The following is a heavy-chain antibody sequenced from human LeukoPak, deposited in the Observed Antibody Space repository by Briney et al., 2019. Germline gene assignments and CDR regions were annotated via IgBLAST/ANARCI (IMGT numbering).Heavy chain of an antibody. CDR1: GGSISSNSYC. Sequence: PSETLSLTCTVSGGSISSNSYCWGWIRQPAGKGLEWIGHIYISGTTNYSPSLKSRVTMSVDTSKNQFSLKLSSVTAADTAVYYCARERTSCTNGVCRTPRWFDPWGQGILVTVSS. J-gene: IGHJ5*02. D-gene: IGHD2-8*01. CDR2: IYISGTT. V-gene: IGHV4-61*10. CDR3: ARERTSCTNGVCRTPRWFDP.